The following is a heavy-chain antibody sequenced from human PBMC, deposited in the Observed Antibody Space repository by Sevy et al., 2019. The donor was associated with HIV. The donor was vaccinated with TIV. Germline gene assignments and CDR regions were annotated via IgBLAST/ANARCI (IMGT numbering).Heavy chain of an antibody. V-gene: IGHV1-18*01. CDR2: ISAYSGNT. D-gene: IGHD3-10*01. Sequence: ASVKVSCKASGYTFTIYGISWVRQAPEQGLEWMGWISAYSGNTNYAQNLQGRVSMTTDTSTTTAYMELRSLRFDDTAVYYCARTSSYGSGNYFDYWGQGTLVTVSS. CDR1: GYTFTIYG. CDR3: ARTSSYGSGNYFDY. J-gene: IGHJ4*02.